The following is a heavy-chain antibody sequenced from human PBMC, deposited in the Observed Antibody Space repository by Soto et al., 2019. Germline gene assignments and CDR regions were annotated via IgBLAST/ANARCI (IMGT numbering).Heavy chain of an antibody. CDR3: ARRTGNWNFWYYFDY. CDR1: GGSFSSGDYY. J-gene: IGHJ4*02. D-gene: IGHD1-7*01. V-gene: IGHV4-31*03. CDR2: IYSSGST. Sequence: QVQMQESGPGQVKPSQTLSLTCTVSGGSFSSGDYYWSWIRQHPGKGLEWIGYIYSSGSTYYNPSLKSRVTRSVDTSKKQFSLELSSVTAADTAVYYCARRTGNWNFWYYFDYWGQGTLVTVSS.